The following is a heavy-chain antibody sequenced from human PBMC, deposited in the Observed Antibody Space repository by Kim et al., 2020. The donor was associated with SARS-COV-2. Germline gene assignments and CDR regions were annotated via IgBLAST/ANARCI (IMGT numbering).Heavy chain of an antibody. D-gene: IGHD3-9*01. CDR2: IYTSGST. V-gene: IGHV4-61*02. Sequence: SETLSLTCTVSGGSISSGSYYWSWIRQPAGKGLEWIGRIYTSGSTNYNPSLKSRVTISVDTSKNQFSLKLSSVTAADTAVYYCARLPGRYFDWSQRRQDAFDIWGQGTMVTVSS. J-gene: IGHJ3*02. CDR1: GGSISSGSYY. CDR3: ARLPGRYFDWSQRRQDAFDI.